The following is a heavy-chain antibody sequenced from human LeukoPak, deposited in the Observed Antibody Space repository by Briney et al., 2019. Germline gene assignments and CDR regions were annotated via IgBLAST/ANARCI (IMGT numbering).Heavy chain of an antibody. Sequence: PGGSLKLSCAASGFTSSGSAMHWVRQASGKGLEWVGRIRSKANSYATAYAASVKGRFTISRDDSKNTAYLQMNSLKTEDTAVYYCTSSSLAVSAGGVGDYWGQGTLVTVSS. V-gene: IGHV3-73*01. CDR2: IRSKANSYAT. D-gene: IGHD6-6*01. CDR1: GFTSSGSA. J-gene: IGHJ4*02. CDR3: TSSSLAVSAGGVGDY.